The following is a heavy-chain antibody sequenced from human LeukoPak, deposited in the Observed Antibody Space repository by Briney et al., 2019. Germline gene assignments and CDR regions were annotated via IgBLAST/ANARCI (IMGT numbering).Heavy chain of an antibody. D-gene: IGHD3-3*01. CDR3: GRIRGYDFWSRGAFDI. CDR1: GYSFSMYW. V-gene: IGHV5-51*01. CDR2: IYPGDSQT. J-gene: IGHJ3*02. Sequence: GESLKISCKGSGYSFSMYWTGWVRQMPGKGLAWMGIIYPGDSQTAYSPSFQGQVTISADKSINTAYLQWRSLKASDTAMYYCGRIRGYDFWSRGAFDIWGQGTMVTVSS.